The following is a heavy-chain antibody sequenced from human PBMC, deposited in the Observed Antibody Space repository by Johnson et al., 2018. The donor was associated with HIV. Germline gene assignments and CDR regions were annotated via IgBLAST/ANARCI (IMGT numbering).Heavy chain of an antibody. D-gene: IGHD3-22*01. Sequence: VQLVESGGGVVQPGGSLRLSCAGSGFIFRTHWIHWVRQPPGKGLEWVATIRQDGSEKFYVDSVKGRFTISRDNSKNTVHLQMNSLRAEDTAVYYCARENSSGYHDAFDIWGQGTMVSVSS. V-gene: IGHV3-7*01. CDR1: GFIFRTHW. J-gene: IGHJ3*02. CDR3: ARENSSGYHDAFDI. CDR2: IRQDGSEK.